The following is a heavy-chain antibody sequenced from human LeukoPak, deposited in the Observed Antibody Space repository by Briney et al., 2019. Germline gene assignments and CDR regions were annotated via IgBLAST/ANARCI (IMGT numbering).Heavy chain of an antibody. Sequence: GGSLRLSCAASGFTFNIYAMSWVRQAPGKGLEWVSTISSTGGSTYYADSVKGRFTISRDNSKNTLYLQMNSLRVEDTAIYYCAKDPSPYCGGDCYFDCWGQGTLVTVSS. CDR3: AKDPSPYCGGDCYFDC. D-gene: IGHD2-21*02. V-gene: IGHV3-23*01. CDR2: ISSTGGST. CDR1: GFTFNIYA. J-gene: IGHJ4*02.